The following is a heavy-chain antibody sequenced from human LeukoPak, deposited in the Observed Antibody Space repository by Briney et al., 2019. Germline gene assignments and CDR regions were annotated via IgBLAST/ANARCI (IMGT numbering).Heavy chain of an antibody. CDR3: ARDLFLSVVTPLDY. D-gene: IGHD2-21*02. V-gene: IGHV1-69*06. CDR1: GGTFSNYA. Sequence: SVKVSCKASGGTFSNYAISWVRQAPGQGLEWMGGIIPIFDTPNFAQKFQGRVTITADKSTSTAYMELSSLRSEDTAVYYCARDLFLSVVTPLDYWGQGTLVTVSS. J-gene: IGHJ4*02. CDR2: IIPIFDTP.